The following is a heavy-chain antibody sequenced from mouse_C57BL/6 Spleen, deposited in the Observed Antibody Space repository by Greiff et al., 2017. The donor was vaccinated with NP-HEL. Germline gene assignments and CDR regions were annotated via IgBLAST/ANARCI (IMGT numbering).Heavy chain of an antibody. Sequence: EVQLQQSGAELVRPGASVKLSCTASGFNIKDDYMHWVKQRPEQGLEWIGWIDPENGDTEYASKFQGKATITADTSSNTAYLQLSSLTSEDTAVYYCTTYDYDGVGYWGQGTTLTVSS. CDR2: IDPENGDT. D-gene: IGHD2-4*01. J-gene: IGHJ2*01. V-gene: IGHV14-4*01. CDR3: TTYDYDGVGY. CDR1: GFNIKDDY.